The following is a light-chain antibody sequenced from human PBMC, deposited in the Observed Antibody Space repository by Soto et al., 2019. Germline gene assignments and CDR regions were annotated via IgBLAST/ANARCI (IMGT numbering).Light chain of an antibody. Sequence: GLTKYTATLALSPGERGTLSCRASQSVSSYLAWYQQKPGQAPRLLIYDASNRATGIPARFSGSGSGTDFTLTISSLEPEDFAVYYCQQRSNWPPWPFG. V-gene: IGKV3-11*01. CDR1: QSVSSY. CDR2: DAS. CDR3: QQRSNWPPWP. J-gene: IGKJ1*01.